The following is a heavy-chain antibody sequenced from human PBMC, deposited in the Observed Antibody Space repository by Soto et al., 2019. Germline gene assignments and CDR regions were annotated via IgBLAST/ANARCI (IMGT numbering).Heavy chain of an antibody. J-gene: IGHJ3*02. CDR1: GYTLTELS. Sequence: ASVKVSCKVSGYTLTELSMHWVRQAPGKGLEWMGGFDPEDGETIYAQKFQGRVTMTEDTSTDTAYMELSSLRSEDTAVYYCATTSEVGATTFAFDIWGQGTMVTVSS. V-gene: IGHV1-24*01. D-gene: IGHD1-26*01. CDR2: FDPEDGET. CDR3: ATTSEVGATTFAFDI.